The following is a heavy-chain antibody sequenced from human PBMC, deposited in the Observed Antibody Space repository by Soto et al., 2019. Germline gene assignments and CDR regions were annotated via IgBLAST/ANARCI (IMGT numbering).Heavy chain of an antibody. V-gene: IGHV1-69*13. CDR2: IIPIFGTA. Sequence: SVKVSCKASGGTFSSYAISWVRQAPGQGLEWMGGIIPIFGTANYAQKFQGRVTITADESTSTAYMELSSLRSEDTAVYYCARALFRDGYNTPGYWGQGTMVTVSS. D-gene: IGHD5-12*01. CDR3: ARALFRDGYNTPGY. J-gene: IGHJ4*02. CDR1: GGTFSSYA.